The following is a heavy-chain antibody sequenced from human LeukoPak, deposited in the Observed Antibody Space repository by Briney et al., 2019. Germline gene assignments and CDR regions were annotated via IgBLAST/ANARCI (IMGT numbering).Heavy chain of an antibody. CDR3: ARDRGVVANTTPTYWYFDL. V-gene: IGHV3-20*04. J-gene: IGHJ2*01. CDR2: INWNGGST. Sequence: PGGSLRLSCAASGFTLDDYGMSWVRQAPGKGLEWVSGINWNGGSTGYVDSVKGRFTISRDNAKNSLFLHMNSLRVEDTALYYCARDRGVVANTTPTYWYFDLWGRGTRVTVSS. D-gene: IGHD2-15*01. CDR1: GFTLDDYG.